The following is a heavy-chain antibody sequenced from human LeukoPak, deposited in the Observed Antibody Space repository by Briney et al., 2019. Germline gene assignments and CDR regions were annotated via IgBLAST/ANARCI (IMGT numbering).Heavy chain of an antibody. D-gene: IGHD4-23*01. CDR3: ARPSLSDYGGPFDP. CDR1: GFTFSIYT. J-gene: IGHJ5*02. V-gene: IGHV4-34*01. Sequence: GSLRLSCAASGFTFSIYTMNWVRQPPGKGLEWIGEINHSGSTNYNPSLKSRVTISVDTSKNQFSLKLSSVTAADTAVYYCARPSLSDYGGPFDPWGQGTLVTVSS. CDR2: INHSGST.